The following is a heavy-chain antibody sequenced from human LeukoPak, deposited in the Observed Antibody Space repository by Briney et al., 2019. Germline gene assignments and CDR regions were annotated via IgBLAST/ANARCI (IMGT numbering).Heavy chain of an antibody. J-gene: IGHJ3*02. CDR1: GFTFSSYA. CDR2: IYSGGST. CDR3: ARVNSSGWYLPDDAFDI. Sequence: GGSLRLSCAASGFTFSSYAMSWVRQAPGKGLEWVSVIYSGGSTYYADSVKGRFTISRDNSKNTLYPQMNSLRAEDTAVYYCARVNSSGWYLPDDAFDIWGQGTMVTASS. D-gene: IGHD6-19*01. V-gene: IGHV3-53*01.